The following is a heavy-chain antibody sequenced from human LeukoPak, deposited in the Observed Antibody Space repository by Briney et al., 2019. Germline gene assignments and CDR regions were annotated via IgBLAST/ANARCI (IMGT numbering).Heavy chain of an antibody. D-gene: IGHD4-17*01. J-gene: IGHJ4*02. CDR2: ISSSGSHK. CDR1: GLTFSGYS. CDR3: ATRYDYGEYQEY. V-gene: IGHV3-21*01. Sequence: GGSLRLSCAASGLTFSGYSFNWFRQAPGKGLEWVSSISSSGSHKYYADSMEGRFSISRDNAKNSVYLHMNSPRAEDTAVYYCATRYDYGEYQEYWGQGTLVIVSS.